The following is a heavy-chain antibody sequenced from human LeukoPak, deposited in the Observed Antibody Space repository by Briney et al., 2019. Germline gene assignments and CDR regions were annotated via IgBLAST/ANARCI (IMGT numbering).Heavy chain of an antibody. J-gene: IGHJ4*02. Sequence: PGGSLRLSCAASGFIFSSRWMSWVRQAPGKGLEWVASINQGGNDKRHADSVKGRFTISRDNAKNSLSLQLNSPRAEDTAMYYCATLKDAVTTFDNWGQGTLVTGSS. CDR1: GFIFSSRW. CDR3: ATLKDAVTTFDN. CDR2: INQGGNDK. D-gene: IGHD4-17*01. V-gene: IGHV3-7*01.